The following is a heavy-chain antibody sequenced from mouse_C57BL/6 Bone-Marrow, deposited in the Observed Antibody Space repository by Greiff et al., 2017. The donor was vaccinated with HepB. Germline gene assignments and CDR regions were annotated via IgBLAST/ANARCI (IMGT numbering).Heavy chain of an antibody. V-gene: IGHV1-52*01. CDR2: IDPSDSET. D-gene: IGHD2-1*01. CDR1: GYTFTSYW. J-gene: IGHJ1*03. CDR3: ARGRYGNHWYFDV. Sequence: VKLQQPGAELVRPGSSVKLSCKASGYTFTSYWMHWVKQRPIQGLEWIGNIDPSDSETHYNQKFKDKATLTVDKSSSTAYMQLSSLTSEDSAVYYCARGRYGNHWYFDVWGTGTTVTVSS.